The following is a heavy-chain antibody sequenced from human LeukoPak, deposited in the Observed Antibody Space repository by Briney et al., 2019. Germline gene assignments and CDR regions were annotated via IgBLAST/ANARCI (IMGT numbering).Heavy chain of an antibody. CDR1: VASIRISNYY. CDR3: ARHSNYASGSTAKGLFDY. J-gene: IGHJ4*02. D-gene: IGHD3-10*01. Sequence: PSETLSLTCTVSVASIRISNYYWGWIRQPPGKGLEWIARVYYTGTTYYNPSLKSRVTIFVETSKNQVSLRLSSVTAADTAVYYCARHSNYASGSTAKGLFDYWGQGTLVSVSS. V-gene: IGHV4-39*01. CDR2: VYYTGTT.